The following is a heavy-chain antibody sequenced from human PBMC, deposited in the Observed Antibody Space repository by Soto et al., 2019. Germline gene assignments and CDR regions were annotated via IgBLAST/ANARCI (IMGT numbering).Heavy chain of an antibody. CDR3: ARGALGVVAGNGDFYYYGMDV. CDR2: IIPIFGTA. CDR1: GGTFSSYA. J-gene: IGHJ6*02. Sequence: QVQLVQSGAEVKKPGSSVKVSCKASGGTFSSYAISWVRQAPGQGLEWMGGIIPIFGTANYAQKFQGRVTITADESTRTAYMELSSLRSEDTAVYYCARGALGVVAGNGDFYYYGMDVWGQGTTVTVSS. V-gene: IGHV1-69*01. D-gene: IGHD6-19*01.